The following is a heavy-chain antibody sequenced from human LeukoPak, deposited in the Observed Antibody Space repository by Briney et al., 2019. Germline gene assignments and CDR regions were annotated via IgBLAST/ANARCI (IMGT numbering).Heavy chain of an antibody. V-gene: IGHV3-7*01. CDR1: GFTFSSYW. Sequence: SGGSLRLSCAASGFTFSSYWMSWVRQAPGKGLEWVANIKQDGSEKYYVDSVMGRFTISRDNAKNSLYLQMNSLRAEDTAVYYCARAGLTYYDFWSGYPYYMDVWGKGTTVTVSS. D-gene: IGHD3-3*01. CDR3: ARAGLTYYDFWSGYPYYMDV. J-gene: IGHJ6*03. CDR2: IKQDGSEK.